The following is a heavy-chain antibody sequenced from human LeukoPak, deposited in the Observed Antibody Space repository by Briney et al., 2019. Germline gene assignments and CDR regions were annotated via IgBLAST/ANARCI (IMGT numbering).Heavy chain of an antibody. Sequence: RASVKVSCKVSGYTLTELSMHWVRQAPGKGLEWMGGFDTEDGETIYAQKFQGRVTMTEDTSTDTAYMELSSLRSEDTAVYYCATDVAVAGPWDYWGEGTLVTVSS. CDR1: GYTLTELS. CDR3: ATDVAVAGPWDY. J-gene: IGHJ4*02. D-gene: IGHD6-19*01. CDR2: FDTEDGET. V-gene: IGHV1-24*01.